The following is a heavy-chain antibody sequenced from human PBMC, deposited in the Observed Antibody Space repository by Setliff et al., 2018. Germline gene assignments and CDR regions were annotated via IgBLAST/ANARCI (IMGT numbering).Heavy chain of an antibody. V-gene: IGHV4-30-4*02. CDR3: ARGGTFRYFDY. D-gene: IGHD5-12*01. CDR2: ISYSGNT. CDR1: GASMRSGTFY. J-gene: IGHJ4*02. Sequence: SETLSLTCTVSGASMRSGTFYWSWIRLHPGKGLEWIGYISYSGNTYYNPSFEGRLAISVDTSKNQFSLKLRSVTAADTAVYYCARGGTFRYFDYWGQGTPVTVSS.